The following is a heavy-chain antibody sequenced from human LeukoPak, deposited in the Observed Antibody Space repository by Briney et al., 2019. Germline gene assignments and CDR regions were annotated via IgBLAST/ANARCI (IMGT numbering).Heavy chain of an antibody. CDR3: ATMTRPDFYFDY. Sequence: PGGSLRLSCVGSGFSFSNYWMSWVRQAPGKGLEWVANVKQDGSEQYYVDSVKGRFTISRDNGKNSLYLQMNSLRAEDTAVYYCATMTRPDFYFDYWGQGTLVTVSS. V-gene: IGHV3-7*01. CDR2: VKQDGSEQ. CDR1: GFSFSNYW. D-gene: IGHD3-3*01. J-gene: IGHJ4*02.